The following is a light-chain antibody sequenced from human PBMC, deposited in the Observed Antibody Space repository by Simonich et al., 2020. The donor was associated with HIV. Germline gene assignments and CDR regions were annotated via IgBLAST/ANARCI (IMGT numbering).Light chain of an antibody. V-gene: IGLV2-8*01. CDR1: SNEVGGYNY. CDR2: DVS. CDR3: SSYTSTNSWV. Sequence: QSALTQPPSASGSPGQSVPISCTGTSNEVGGYNYVSWYQQHPGKAPKLIIYDVSARPAGVSHRFSGSKSGNTASLTISGLQAEDEADYCCSSYTSTNSWVFGGGTKVTVL. J-gene: IGLJ3*02.